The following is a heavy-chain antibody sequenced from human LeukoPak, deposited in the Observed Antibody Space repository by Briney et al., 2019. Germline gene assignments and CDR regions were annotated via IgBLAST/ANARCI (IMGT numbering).Heavy chain of an antibody. Sequence: ASVKASCKASGYTFTSYYMHWVRQAPGQGLEWMGIINPSGGSTSYAQKFQGRVTMTRDTSTSTVYMELSSLRSEDTAVYYCARSQDYYDSSGYLNAFDYWGQGTLVTVSS. J-gene: IGHJ4*02. V-gene: IGHV1-46*01. D-gene: IGHD3-22*01. CDR3: ARSQDYYDSSGYLNAFDY. CDR1: GYTFTSYY. CDR2: INPSGGST.